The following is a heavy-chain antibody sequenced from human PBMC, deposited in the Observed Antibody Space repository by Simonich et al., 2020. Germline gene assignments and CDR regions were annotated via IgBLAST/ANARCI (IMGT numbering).Heavy chain of an antibody. CDR2: ISAYNGNK. CDR1: GYTFTSYG. D-gene: IGHD6-13*01. V-gene: IGHV1-18*01. Sequence: QVQLVQSGAEVKKPGASVKVSCKASGYTFTSYGISWVRQAPGQGLEWMGWISAYNGNKNYAQRHQGRVTMTTDTATSTAYRELRGLRADDTAVYYCARDQGGRAAAATDYWGQGTLVTVSS. J-gene: IGHJ4*02. CDR3: ARDQGGRAAAATDY.